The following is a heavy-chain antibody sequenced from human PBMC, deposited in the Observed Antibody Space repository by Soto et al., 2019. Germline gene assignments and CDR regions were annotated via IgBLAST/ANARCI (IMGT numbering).Heavy chain of an antibody. J-gene: IGHJ4*02. Sequence: QVQLVQSGAEVKKPGASVKVSCKASGYTFITYGVSWVRQAPGQGLDWLGWISTYNGNTRYAERLQGRVTRPTDTTTNTAYMELRNLRSDDTAVYYCARGPTDYYDNSANYFLDYWGQGTLVTVSS. D-gene: IGHD3-22*01. CDR2: ISTYNGNT. CDR1: GYTFITYG. CDR3: ARGPTDYYDNSANYFLDY. V-gene: IGHV1-18*01.